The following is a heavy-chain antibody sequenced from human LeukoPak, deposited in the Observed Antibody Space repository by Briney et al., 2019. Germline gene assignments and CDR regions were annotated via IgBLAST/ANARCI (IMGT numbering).Heavy chain of an antibody. D-gene: IGHD6-13*01. CDR3: AGDLAGQQLPPVDWFDP. CDR2: IWYGGSNQ. V-gene: IGHV3-33*01. CDR1: GLHLSSQG. Sequence: GGSLTLSRAASGLHLSSQGMHYPRQAPGKALEWVAVIWYGGSNQYYADSVKGRFTISRDNSKNTLYLQMNSLRADDTAVYYCAGDLAGQQLPPVDWFDPWGQGTLVTVSS. J-gene: IGHJ5*02.